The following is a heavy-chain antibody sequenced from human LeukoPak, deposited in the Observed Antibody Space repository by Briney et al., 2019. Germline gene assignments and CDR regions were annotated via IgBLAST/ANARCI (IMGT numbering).Heavy chain of an antibody. Sequence: GGSLRLSCVASGLIFSGHWMHWVRQVPGKGLVAVSRITPDGSATAYADSVEGRFTISRDNAKNTLYLEMNSLTTEDTALYYCTRSGYNNGYDYWGQGTLVTVSS. D-gene: IGHD1-1*01. CDR3: TRSGYNNGYDY. CDR1: GLIFSGHW. CDR2: ITPDGSAT. V-gene: IGHV3-74*03. J-gene: IGHJ4*02.